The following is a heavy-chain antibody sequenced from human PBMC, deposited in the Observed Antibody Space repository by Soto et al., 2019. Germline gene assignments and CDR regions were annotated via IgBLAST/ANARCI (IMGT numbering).Heavy chain of an antibody. CDR3: AKSPPAVAGYFDY. D-gene: IGHD6-19*01. V-gene: IGHV3-30*18. J-gene: IGHJ4*02. Sequence: QVQLVESGGGVVQPGRSLRLSCAASGFTFSSSGMHWVRQAPGKGLEWVAVTSFDGSSGYYADSVRGRFTISRDNSNNTLYLQITSLRAEDTAVYYCAKSPPAVAGYFDYWGQGTLVTVSS. CDR1: GFTFSSSG. CDR2: TSFDGSSG.